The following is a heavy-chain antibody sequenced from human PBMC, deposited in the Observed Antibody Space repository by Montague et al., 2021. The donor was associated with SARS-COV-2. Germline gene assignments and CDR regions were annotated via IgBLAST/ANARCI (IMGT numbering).Heavy chain of an antibody. V-gene: IGHV3-30-3*01. CDR3: AGGLLWFGELSY. CDR2: ISYDGSNK. D-gene: IGHD3-10*01. CDR1: GFTFSSYA. J-gene: IGHJ4*02. Sequence: SLRLSCAASGFTFSSYAMHWVRQAPGKGLEWVAVISYDGSNKYYADSVKGRFTISRDNSKNTLYLQMNSLRAEDTAVYYCAGGLLWFGELSYWGQGTLVTVSS.